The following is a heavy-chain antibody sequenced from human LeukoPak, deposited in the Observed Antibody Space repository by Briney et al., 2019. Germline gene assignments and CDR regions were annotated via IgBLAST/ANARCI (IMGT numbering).Heavy chain of an antibody. Sequence: GGSLRLSCAASGFTLSIYAMSCVRQAPGKGLEWVSTISGNVGTTYYADSVKGRFTISRDISENTLYLQMSSLRAEDTALYYCAKGGGYFQNWGQGTLVTVSS. J-gene: IGHJ1*01. D-gene: IGHD3-16*01. CDR3: AKGGGYFQN. CDR1: GFTLSIYA. V-gene: IGHV3-23*01. CDR2: ISGNVGTT.